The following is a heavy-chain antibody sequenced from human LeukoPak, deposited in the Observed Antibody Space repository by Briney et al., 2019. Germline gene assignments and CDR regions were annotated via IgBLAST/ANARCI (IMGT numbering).Heavy chain of an antibody. CDR1: GFTFSDYY. D-gene: IGHD3-3*01. J-gene: IGHJ4*02. CDR3: ASQEWSDGFYFDY. Sequence: GGSLRLSCAASGFTFSDYYMSWIRQAPGKRLEWVSYISSSGSTIYYADSVKGRFTISRDNAKNSLYLQMNSLRAEDTAVYYCASQEWSDGFYFDYWGQGTLVTVSS. V-gene: IGHV3-11*01. CDR2: ISSSGSTI.